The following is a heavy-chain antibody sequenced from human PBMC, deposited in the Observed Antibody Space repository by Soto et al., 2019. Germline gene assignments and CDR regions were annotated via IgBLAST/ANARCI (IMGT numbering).Heavy chain of an antibody. V-gene: IGHV4-59*01. CDR3: ASSAGHPGDFFYYNGMDV. CDR1: GGSISSYY. J-gene: IGHJ6*02. CDR2: IYYSGNT. D-gene: IGHD3-10*01. Sequence: SETLSLTCTVSGGSISSYYWSWIRQPPGKGLEWIGYIYYSGNTNYNPSLKSRVTISVDTSKNQFSLRLNSVTAADTAVYYCASSAGHPGDFFYYNGMDVWGQGTTVTVSS.